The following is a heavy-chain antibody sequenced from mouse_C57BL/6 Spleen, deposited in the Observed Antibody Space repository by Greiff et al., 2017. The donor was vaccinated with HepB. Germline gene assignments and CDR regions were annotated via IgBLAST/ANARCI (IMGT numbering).Heavy chain of an antibody. V-gene: IGHV1-69*01. J-gene: IGHJ2*01. Sequence: QVQLQQPGAELVMPGASVKLSCKASGYTFTSYWMHWVKQRPGQGLEWIGEIDPSDSYTNYNQKFKGKSTLTVDKSSSTAYMQLSSLTSEDSAVYYCARGVPVVSTGDDWGKGTTVTVAS. CDR1: GYTFTSYW. CDR2: IDPSDSYT. D-gene: IGHD1-1*01. CDR3: ARGVPVVSTGDD.